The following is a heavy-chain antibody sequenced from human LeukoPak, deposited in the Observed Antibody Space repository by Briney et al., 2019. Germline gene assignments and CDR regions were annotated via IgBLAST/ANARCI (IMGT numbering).Heavy chain of an antibody. CDR1: GFTFSTYG. Sequence: GGSLSLSCAPSGFTFSTYGMHWVRQAPGKGLEWLAVISYDGSNKYYADAVKGRFTISRDNSKNTLYLQMNSLRAEDTAVFYCAKDLRAMAGIDYWGQGTLVTVSS. V-gene: IGHV3-30*18. CDR2: ISYDGSNK. J-gene: IGHJ4*02. CDR3: AKDLRAMAGIDY. D-gene: IGHD6-19*01.